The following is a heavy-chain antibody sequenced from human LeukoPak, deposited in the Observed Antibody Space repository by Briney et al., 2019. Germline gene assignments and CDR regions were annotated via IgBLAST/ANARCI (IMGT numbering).Heavy chain of an antibody. CDR2: IKSKTNGGTT. CDR1: GFTFSNAW. Sequence: GGSLRLSCAASGFTFSNAWMSWVRQAPGKGLEWVGRIKSKTNGGTTDYAAPVKGRFTISRDDSKNTVYLQMNSPKTEDTAVYYCTTVHDNLWRTDYNYYGMDVWGQGTTVTVSS. J-gene: IGHJ6*02. V-gene: IGHV3-15*01. D-gene: IGHD3-3*01. CDR3: TTVHDNLWRTDYNYYGMDV.